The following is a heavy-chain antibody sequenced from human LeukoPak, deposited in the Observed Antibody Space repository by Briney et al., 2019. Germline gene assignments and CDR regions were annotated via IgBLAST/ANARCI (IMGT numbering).Heavy chain of an antibody. J-gene: IGHJ4*02. CDR3: ARAYYDSSGYPLDY. CDR2: INAGNGNT. Sequence: GASVKVSCKASGYTFTSYYMHWVRQAPGQGLEWMGWINAGNGNTKYSQEFQGRVTITRDTSASTAYMELSSLRSEDMAVYYCARAYYDSSGYPLDYWGQGTLVTVSS. D-gene: IGHD3-22*01. V-gene: IGHV1-3*03. CDR1: GYTFTSYY.